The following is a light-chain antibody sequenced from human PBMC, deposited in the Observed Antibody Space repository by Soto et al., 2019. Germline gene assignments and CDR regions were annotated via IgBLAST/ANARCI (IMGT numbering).Light chain of an antibody. V-gene: IGKV3D-20*02. J-gene: IGKJ3*01. CDR3: QQRSNLPFT. Sequence: EIVLTQSPGTLSLSPGERATLSCRASQSISSSYFAWYQQKPGQAPRLLIYGISSRATGIPDRFSGSGSGTDFTLTINRLEPEDFAVYYCQQRSNLPFTFGPGTKVDIK. CDR2: GIS. CDR1: QSISSSY.